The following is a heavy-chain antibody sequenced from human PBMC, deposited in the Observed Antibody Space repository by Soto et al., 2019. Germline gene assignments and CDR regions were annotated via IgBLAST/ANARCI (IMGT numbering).Heavy chain of an antibody. D-gene: IGHD1-26*01. Sequence: ASVKVSCKASGYTFTSYYMHWVRQAPGQGLEWMGIINPSGGSTSYAQKFQGRVTMTRDTSTSTVYMELSSLRSEDTAVYYCARAHVVGTYLAGFDYWGQGTLATVSS. J-gene: IGHJ4*02. CDR2: INPSGGST. CDR1: GYTFTSYY. CDR3: ARAHVVGTYLAGFDY. V-gene: IGHV1-46*01.